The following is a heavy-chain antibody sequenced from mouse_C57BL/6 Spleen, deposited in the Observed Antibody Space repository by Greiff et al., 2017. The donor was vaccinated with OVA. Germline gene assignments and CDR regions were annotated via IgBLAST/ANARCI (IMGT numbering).Heavy chain of an antibody. CDR3: ATRGDWDGAMDY. V-gene: IGHV1-80*01. D-gene: IGHD4-1*01. J-gene: IGHJ4*01. CDR2: IYPGDGDT. CDR1: GYAFSSYW. Sequence: QVQLQQSGAELVKPGASVKISCKASGYAFSSYWMNWVKQRPGTGLEWIGQIYPGDGDTNYNGKFKGKATLTADKSSSTAYMQLSSLTSEDSAVYFCATRGDWDGAMDYWGQGTSVTVSS.